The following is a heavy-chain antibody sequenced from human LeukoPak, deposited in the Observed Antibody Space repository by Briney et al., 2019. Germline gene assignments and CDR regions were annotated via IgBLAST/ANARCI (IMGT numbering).Heavy chain of an antibody. CDR3: AKLPKASYSSGWRSDF. D-gene: IGHD6-19*01. V-gene: IGHV3-23*01. CDR1: GFTFSSYA. Sequence: GGSLRLSCAASGFTFSSYAMSWVRQAPGKGLEWISAISGSGGSTYYADSVKGRFTISRDNSKNTLYLQMNGLRAEDTAVYYCAKLPKASYSSGWRSDFWGQGTLVTVSS. J-gene: IGHJ4*02. CDR2: ISGSGGST.